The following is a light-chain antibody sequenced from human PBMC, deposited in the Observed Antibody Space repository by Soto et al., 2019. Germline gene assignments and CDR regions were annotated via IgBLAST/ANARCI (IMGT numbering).Light chain of an antibody. V-gene: IGKV3-11*01. CDR3: QQYKQWPPIT. CDR1: QNINRY. CDR2: DAS. Sequence: EIVLTQSPATLSLSPGERATLSCRASQNINRYLAWYHQTPGQPPRLLIYDASTRATGIPARFSGSGSGTEFTLTISSLESGDFAVYYCQQYKQWPPITFGQGTRLEL. J-gene: IGKJ5*01.